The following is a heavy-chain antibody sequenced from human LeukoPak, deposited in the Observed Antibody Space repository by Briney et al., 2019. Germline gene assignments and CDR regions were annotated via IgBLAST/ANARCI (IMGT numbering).Heavy chain of an antibody. Sequence: SETLSLTCTVSGGSISSSSYYWGWIRQPPGKGLEWIGSIYYSGSTYYNPSLKSRVTISVDTSKNQFSLNLSSVTAADTAVYYCTRDVPRSSGYPDNWGQGTLVTVSS. CDR1: GGSISSSSYY. CDR3: TRDVPRSSGYPDN. D-gene: IGHD3-22*01. V-gene: IGHV4-39*02. CDR2: IYYSGST. J-gene: IGHJ4*02.